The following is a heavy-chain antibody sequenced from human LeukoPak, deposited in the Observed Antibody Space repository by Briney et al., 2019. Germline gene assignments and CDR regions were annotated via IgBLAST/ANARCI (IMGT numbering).Heavy chain of an antibody. Sequence: PSETLSLTCTVSGGSISSYYWSWIRQPPGKGLEWIGYIYYSGSTNYNPSLKSRVTISVDTSKNQFSLKLSSVTAADTAVYYCAGGVKVTSPIYYYYYGMDVWGQGTTVTVSS. D-gene: IGHD2-2*01. CDR2: IYYSGST. CDR1: GGSISSYY. V-gene: IGHV4-59*01. J-gene: IGHJ6*02. CDR3: AGGVKVTSPIYYYYYGMDV.